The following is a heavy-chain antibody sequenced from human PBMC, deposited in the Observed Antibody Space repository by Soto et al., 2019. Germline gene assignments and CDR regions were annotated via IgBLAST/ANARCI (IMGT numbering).Heavy chain of an antibody. CDR2: ISSSSSYI. V-gene: IGHV3-21*01. CDR3: ARDREGSGSYHGMDV. CDR1: GFTFSSYS. D-gene: IGHD3-10*01. Sequence: EVQLVESGGGLVKPGGSLRLSCAASGFTFSSYSMSWVRQAPGKGLEWVSSISSSSSYIYYADSVKGRFTISRDNAKNSLYLQMNSLRAEDTAVYYCARDREGSGSYHGMDVWGQGTTVTVSS. J-gene: IGHJ6*02.